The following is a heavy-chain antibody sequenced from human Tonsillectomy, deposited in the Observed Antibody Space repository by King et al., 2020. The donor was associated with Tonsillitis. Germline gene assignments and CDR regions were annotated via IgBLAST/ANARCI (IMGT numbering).Heavy chain of an antibody. CDR1: GYPFTGYY. D-gene: IGHD2/OR15-2a*01. V-gene: IGHV1-2*02. J-gene: IGHJ6*02. CDR2: INPHSTDT. CDR3: ASVHNFYARRGYPLVYGMDV. Sequence: VQLVESGAEVKKPGASVKVSCKASGYPFTGYYIHWVRQAPGQGLEWMGWINPHSTDTNFAQKFRGRVTMTRDTSISTASMELSRLRSDDTAFSYCASVHNFYARRGYPLVYGMDVWGQGTTVTVSS.